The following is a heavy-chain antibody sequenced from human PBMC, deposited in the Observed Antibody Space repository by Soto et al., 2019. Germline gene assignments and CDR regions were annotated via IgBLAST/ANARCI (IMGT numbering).Heavy chain of an antibody. CDR3: ARGEGLLVTTYYYYYYMDV. CDR1: GGTFSSYT. D-gene: IGHD4-17*01. J-gene: IGHJ6*03. Sequence: GASVKVSCKASGGTFSSYTISWVRQAPGRGLEWMGRIIPILGIANYAQKFQGRVTITADKSTSTAYMELSSLRSEDTAVYYCARGEGLLVTTYYYYYYMDVWGKGTTVTVSS. V-gene: IGHV1-69*02. CDR2: IIPILGIA.